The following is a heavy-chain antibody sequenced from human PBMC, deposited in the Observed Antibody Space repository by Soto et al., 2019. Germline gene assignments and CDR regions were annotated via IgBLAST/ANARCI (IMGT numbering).Heavy chain of an antibody. CDR2: ISYDGSNK. Sequence: QVQLVESGGGVVQPGRSLRLSCAASGFTFSSYAMHWVRQAPGKGLEWVAVISYDGSNKYYADSVKGRFTISRDNSKNTLYLQMNSLRAEDTAVYYCARDFLGPASTVTSDYWGQGTLVTFSS. D-gene: IGHD4-17*01. CDR1: GFTFSSYA. V-gene: IGHV3-30-3*01. J-gene: IGHJ4*02. CDR3: ARDFLGPASTVTSDY.